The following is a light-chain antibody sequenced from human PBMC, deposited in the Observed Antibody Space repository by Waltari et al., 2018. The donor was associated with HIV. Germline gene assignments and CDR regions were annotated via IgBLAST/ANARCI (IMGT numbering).Light chain of an antibody. CDR3: CSFAGSSTFVV. CDR1: SSDVGNYDY. J-gene: IGLJ2*01. V-gene: IGLV2-11*01. Sequence: QSSLTQPRSMSGSPGQSVTISCTGTSSDVGNYDYVSWYQQHPGKAPKLILYDVSGRPSGVPDRFSGSKSGNTASLTISGLQVEDEAVYHCCSFAGSSTFVVFGGGTSLTVL. CDR2: DVS.